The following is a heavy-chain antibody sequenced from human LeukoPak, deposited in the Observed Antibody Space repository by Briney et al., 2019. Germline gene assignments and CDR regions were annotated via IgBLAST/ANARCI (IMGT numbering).Heavy chain of an antibody. J-gene: IGHJ4*02. CDR1: GDSISRSRYY. CDR2: IYYSGST. Sequence: PSETLSLTCTVSGDSISRSRYYWAWIRQPPGMGLEWIGSIYYSGSTYYNPSLKSRVTISVDTSKNQFSLKLSSVTAADTAVYYCARQYSSGWGYWGQGTLVTVSS. D-gene: IGHD6-19*01. CDR3: ARQYSSGWGY. V-gene: IGHV4-39*01.